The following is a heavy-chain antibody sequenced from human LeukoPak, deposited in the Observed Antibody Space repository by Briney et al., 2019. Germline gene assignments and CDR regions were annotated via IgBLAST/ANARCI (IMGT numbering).Heavy chain of an antibody. CDR2: IIPILGIA. Sequence: ASVKVSCKASGGTFSSYAISWVRQAPGQGLEWMGRIIPILGIANHAQKFQGRVTITADKSTSTAYMELSSLRSEDTAVYYCAREGYSYGPSNWFDPWGQGTLVTVSS. V-gene: IGHV1-69*04. CDR3: AREGYSYGPSNWFDP. J-gene: IGHJ5*02. CDR1: GGTFSSYA. D-gene: IGHD5-18*01.